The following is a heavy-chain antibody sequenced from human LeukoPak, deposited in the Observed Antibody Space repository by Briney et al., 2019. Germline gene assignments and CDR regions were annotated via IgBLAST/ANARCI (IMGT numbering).Heavy chain of an antibody. D-gene: IGHD3-22*01. CDR1: GYSFDEYA. Sequence: GRSLRLSCAGSGYSFDEYAMHWVRQAPGKGLEWVSGINWESDKIGYADSVKGRFTISRDNAKNSLYLQMNSLRAEDTAVYYCAREAPYYYDSSGYHDHLDYWGQGTLVTVSS. CDR3: AREAPYYYDSSGYHDHLDY. J-gene: IGHJ4*02. CDR2: INWESDKI. V-gene: IGHV3-9*01.